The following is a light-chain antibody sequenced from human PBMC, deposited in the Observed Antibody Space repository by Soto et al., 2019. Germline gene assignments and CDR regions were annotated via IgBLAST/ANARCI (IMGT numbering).Light chain of an antibody. Sequence: QSALTQPASVSGSPGQSITISCTGTSSDVGSYNYVSWYQQHPGKAPKLMIYEVSNRPSGVSDRFSGSKSGNMASLTISGLQAEDEADYYCSSYTSTATRVFGGGTKVTVL. V-gene: IGLV2-14*01. CDR3: SSYTSTATRV. CDR2: EVS. CDR1: SSDVGSYNY. J-gene: IGLJ3*02.